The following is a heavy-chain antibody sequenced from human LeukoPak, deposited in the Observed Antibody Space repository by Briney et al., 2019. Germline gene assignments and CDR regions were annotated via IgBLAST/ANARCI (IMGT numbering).Heavy chain of an antibody. V-gene: IGHV1-2*02. CDR1: GYTFTGYY. Sequence: ASVKVSCKASGYTFTGYYMHWVRQAPGQGLEWMGWINPNSGGTNYAQKFQGRVTMTRDTSISTAYMELSRLRSDDTAVYYCARDLMIGSKVPGYGGKGTLVTVSS. D-gene: IGHD2-15*01. CDR2: INPNSGGT. J-gene: IGHJ4*02. CDR3: ARDLMIGSKVPGY.